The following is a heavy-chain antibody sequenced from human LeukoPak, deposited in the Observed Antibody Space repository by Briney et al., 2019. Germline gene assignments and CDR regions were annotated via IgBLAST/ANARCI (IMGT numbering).Heavy chain of an antibody. Sequence: GGSLRLSCAASGFTFSSNGMHWVRQAPGKGLEWVAVIWYDGSKQYYGDSVKGRFTISRDNSKNTLYLQMNSLRAEDTAVYYCAKDRLSGSYYDYWGQGTLVTVSS. V-gene: IGHV3-33*03. CDR3: AKDRLSGSYYDY. CDR1: GFTFSSNG. D-gene: IGHD1-26*01. CDR2: IWYDGSKQ. J-gene: IGHJ4*02.